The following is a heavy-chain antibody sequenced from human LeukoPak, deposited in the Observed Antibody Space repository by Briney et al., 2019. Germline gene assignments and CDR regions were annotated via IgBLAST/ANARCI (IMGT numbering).Heavy chain of an antibody. Sequence: GGSLRLSCAASGFTFSSYGMHWVRQAPGKGLEWVAVIWFDGTNKYFADSVKGRFTISRDNSKNTLYLQMNSLRAEDTAVYYCARRDAYNAEFDYWGQGTLVTVSS. D-gene: IGHD5-24*01. V-gene: IGHV3-33*01. J-gene: IGHJ4*02. CDR3: ARRDAYNAEFDY. CDR2: IWFDGTNK. CDR1: GFTFSSYG.